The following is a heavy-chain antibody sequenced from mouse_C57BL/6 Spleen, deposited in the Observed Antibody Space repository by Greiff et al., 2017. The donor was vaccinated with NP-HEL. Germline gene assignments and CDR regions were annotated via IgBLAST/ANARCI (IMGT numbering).Heavy chain of an antibody. CDR1: GYSFTSYW. Sequence: QVQLQQSGAELAKPGASVKLSCKASGYSFTSYWMHWVKQRPGQGLEWIGYINRSSGYTKYNQKFKDKATLTADKSSSTAYMQLSSLTYEDSTVKYCAGKQDYGSFDYWGQGTTLTVSS. J-gene: IGHJ2*01. D-gene: IGHD1-1*01. V-gene: IGHV1-7*01. CDR3: AGKQDYGSFDY. CDR2: INRSSGYT.